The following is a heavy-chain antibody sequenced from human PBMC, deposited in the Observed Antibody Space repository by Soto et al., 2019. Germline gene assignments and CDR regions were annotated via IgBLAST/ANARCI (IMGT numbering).Heavy chain of an antibody. CDR3: ARDRYGDYALDY. CDR1: GFTFSSYS. CDR2: ISSGSSTI. D-gene: IGHD4-17*01. J-gene: IGHJ4*02. V-gene: IGHV3-48*02. Sequence: EVQLVESGGGSVQPGGSLRLSCAASGFTFSSYSMNWVRQTPGKGLEWVSYISSGSSTIYYADSVKGRFTISRDNAKNSLYLQMTSLRDEDTAVYYCARDRYGDYALDYWGQGTLVTVSS.